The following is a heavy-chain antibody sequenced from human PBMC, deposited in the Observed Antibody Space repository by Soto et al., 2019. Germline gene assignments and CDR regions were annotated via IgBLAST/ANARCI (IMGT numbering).Heavy chain of an antibody. CDR2: ISATGGST. D-gene: IGHD3-16*02. V-gene: IGHV3-23*01. Sequence: QPGGSLRLSCAGSGFTFASYVMTWVRQAPGKGLEWVSSISATGGSTYYAGSVKGRFTISRDNSKSTLYLQMNSLRAEDTAIYYCANAEHPRRSIGFDYWGQGTLVTVSS. CDR1: GFTFASYV. CDR3: ANAEHPRRSIGFDY. J-gene: IGHJ4*02.